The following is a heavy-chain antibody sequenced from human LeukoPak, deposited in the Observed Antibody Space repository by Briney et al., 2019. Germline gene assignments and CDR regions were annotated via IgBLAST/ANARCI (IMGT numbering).Heavy chain of an antibody. J-gene: IGHJ4*02. CDR1: GGSCSGYY. CDR3: AGSSVIGLDY. Sequence: SETLSLTCAVYGGSCSGYYWSWVRQPPGKGLEWIGEINHSGSTNYDPSLKSRVTISVDTSKNQFSLKLSSVTAADTAVYYCAGSSVIGLDYWGQGTLVTVSS. CDR2: INHSGST. V-gene: IGHV4-34*01. D-gene: IGHD4-11*01.